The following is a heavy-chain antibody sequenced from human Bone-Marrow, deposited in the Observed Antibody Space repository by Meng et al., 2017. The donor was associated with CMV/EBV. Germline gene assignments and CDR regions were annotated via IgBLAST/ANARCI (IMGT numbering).Heavy chain of an antibody. CDR3: ARDGAIAAAGTGDY. CDR1: GFTFSSYA. D-gene: IGHD6-13*01. J-gene: IGHJ4*02. V-gene: IGHV3-30-3*01. CDR2: ISYDGSNK. Sequence: GGSLRLSCAASGFTFSSYAMHWVRQAPGKGLEWVAVISYDGSNKYYAGSVKGRFTISRDNSKNTLYLQMNSLRAEDTAVYYCARDGAIAAAGTGDYWGQGTLVTVSS.